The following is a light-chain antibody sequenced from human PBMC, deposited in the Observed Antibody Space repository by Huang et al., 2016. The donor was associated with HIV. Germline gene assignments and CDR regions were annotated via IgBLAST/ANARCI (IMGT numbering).Light chain of an antibody. Sequence: EMVMTQSPATLSVSPGERATLSCRASQSVGTNLAWYQQKPGQAPRLLIYGASTRATGIPGRFSGSGSWTEFTLTISSLQSEDFAVYYCQQYNNWRTFGPGTKVDIK. CDR3: QQYNNWRT. J-gene: IGKJ3*01. CDR1: QSVGTN. CDR2: GAS. V-gene: IGKV3-15*01.